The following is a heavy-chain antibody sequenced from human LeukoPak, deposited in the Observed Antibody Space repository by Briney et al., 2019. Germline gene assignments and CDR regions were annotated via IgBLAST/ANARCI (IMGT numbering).Heavy chain of an antibody. D-gene: IGHD1-26*01. CDR3: ARQWGRLGATHY. V-gene: IGHV4-61*02. Sequence: SQTLSLTCTVSGGSISSGSYYWSWIRQPAGTGLEWIGRIYTSGSTNYNPSLKSRVTISVDTSKNQFSLKLSSVTAADTAVYYCARQWGRLGATHYWGQGTLVTVSS. CDR1: GGSISSGSYY. J-gene: IGHJ4*02. CDR2: IYTSGST.